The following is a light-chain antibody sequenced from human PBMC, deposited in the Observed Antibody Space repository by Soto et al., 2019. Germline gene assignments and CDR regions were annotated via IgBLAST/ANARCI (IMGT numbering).Light chain of an antibody. CDR1: QSVSGC. V-gene: IGKV3-11*01. Sequence: EFVLTQSPATLSLSPGERATLSCRASQSVSGCLAWYQQKPGQAPRLLIYDASNRATGIPARFSGSGSGTDFTLTISSLEPEDFAVYYCQQRCNWPPVTFGGGTKVEIK. J-gene: IGKJ4*01. CDR2: DAS. CDR3: QQRCNWPPVT.